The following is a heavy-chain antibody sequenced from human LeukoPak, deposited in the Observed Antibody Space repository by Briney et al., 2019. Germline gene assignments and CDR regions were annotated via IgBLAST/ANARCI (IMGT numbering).Heavy chain of an antibody. D-gene: IGHD6-6*01. CDR2: ISGSGGST. J-gene: IGHJ3*02. V-gene: IGHV3-48*02. CDR1: GFTFSSYG. CDR3: AREYSSSSGRAFDI. Sequence: PGGSLRLSCAASGFTFSSYGMHWVRQAPGKGLEWVSAISGSGGSTYYADSVKGRFTISRDNAKNSLYLQMNSLRDEDTAVYYCAREYSSSSGRAFDIWGQGTMVTVSS.